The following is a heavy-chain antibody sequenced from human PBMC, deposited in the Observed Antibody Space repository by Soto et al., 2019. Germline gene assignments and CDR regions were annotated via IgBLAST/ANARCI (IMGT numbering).Heavy chain of an antibody. CDR3: ARDPGRAAAGIYYYYGMDV. CDR2: TYYSGST. D-gene: IGHD6-13*01. Sequence: PSETLALTCTVSGGSISSYYWSWIRQPPGKGLEWIGYTYYSGSTNYNPSLKSRVTISVDTSKNQFSLKLSSVTAADTAVYYCARDPGRAAAGIYYYYGMDVWGQGTTVTVSS. V-gene: IGHV4-59*01. J-gene: IGHJ6*02. CDR1: GGSISSYY.